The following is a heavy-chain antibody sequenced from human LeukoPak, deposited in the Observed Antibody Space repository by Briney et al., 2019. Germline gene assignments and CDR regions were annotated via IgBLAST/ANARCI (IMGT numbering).Heavy chain of an antibody. V-gene: IGHV4-4*08. Sequence: SETLSLTCAVYGGSFSGYYWSWIRQPPGKGLEWIGRIYTSGSTNYNPSLKSRVTISVDTSKNQFSLKLSSVTAADTAVYYCARDLGVRGVREFDYWGQGTLVTVSS. D-gene: IGHD3-10*01. CDR1: GGSFSGYY. J-gene: IGHJ4*02. CDR3: ARDLGVRGVREFDY. CDR2: IYTSGST.